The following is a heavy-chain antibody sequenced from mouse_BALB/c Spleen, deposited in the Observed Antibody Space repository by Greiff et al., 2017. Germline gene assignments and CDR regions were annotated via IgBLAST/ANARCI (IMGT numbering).Heavy chain of an antibody. CDR3: ARSIYYYFDY. Sequence: EVMLVESGGGLVKPGGSLKLSCAASGFAFSSYDMSWVRQTPEKRLEWVAYISSGGGSTYYPDTVKGRFTISRDNAKNTLYLQMSSLKSEDTAMYYCARSIYYYFDYWGQGTTLTVSS. CDR2: ISSGGGST. CDR1: GFAFSSYD. J-gene: IGHJ2*01. D-gene: IGHD1-1*01. V-gene: IGHV5-12-1*01.